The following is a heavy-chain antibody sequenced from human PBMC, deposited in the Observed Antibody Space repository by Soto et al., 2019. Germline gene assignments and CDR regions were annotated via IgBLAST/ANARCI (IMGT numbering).Heavy chain of an antibody. Sequence: PGGSLRLSCVASGFTFSSYGMHWVRQAPGKGLEWVAVISYDGSNKYYADSVKGRFTISRDNSKNTLYLQMNSLRAEDTAVYYCAKDPMGPLDYWGQGTLVTVSS. CDR1: GFTFSSYG. CDR3: AKDPMGPLDY. J-gene: IGHJ4*02. V-gene: IGHV3-30*18. CDR2: ISYDGSNK. D-gene: IGHD3-10*01.